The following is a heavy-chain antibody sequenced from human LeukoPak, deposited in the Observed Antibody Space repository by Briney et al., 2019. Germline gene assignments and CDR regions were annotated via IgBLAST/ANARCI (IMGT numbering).Heavy chain of an antibody. Sequence: GGSLRLSCAASGFTFSSYAMNWVRQTPGQGLEWVSSITSGSSHIYYADSVKGRFTISRDNAKSSLYLQMNSLRAEDTAVYYCARDPYSGSYGADYYYYMDVWGKGTTVTISS. V-gene: IGHV3-21*01. J-gene: IGHJ6*03. CDR1: GFTFSSYA. CDR2: ITSGSSHI. CDR3: ARDPYSGSYGADYYYYMDV. D-gene: IGHD1-26*01.